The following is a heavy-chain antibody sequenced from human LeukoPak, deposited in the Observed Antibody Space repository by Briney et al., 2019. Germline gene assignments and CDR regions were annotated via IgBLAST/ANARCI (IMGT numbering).Heavy chain of an antibody. CDR2: ISAYNGNT. D-gene: IGHD3-10*02. J-gene: IGHJ4*02. V-gene: IGHV1-18*01. CDR1: GYTFTSYG. Sequence: ASVKVSCKASGYTFTSYGISWVRQAPGQGLEWMGWISAYNGNTNYAQKFQGRVTMTRDTSTSTVYMELSSLRSEDTAVYYCAREPVRGVIGRVDYWGQGTLVTVSS. CDR3: AREPVRGVIGRVDY.